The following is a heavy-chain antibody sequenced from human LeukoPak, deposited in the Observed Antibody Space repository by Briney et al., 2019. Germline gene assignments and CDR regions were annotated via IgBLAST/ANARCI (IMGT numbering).Heavy chain of an antibody. CDR3: ARVVAKDYDSSGYYPIY. J-gene: IGHJ4*02. CDR2: ISSSSYI. V-gene: IGHV3-21*01. D-gene: IGHD3-22*01. Sequence: GGSLRLSCAASGFTFSSYSMNWVRQAPGKGLEWVSSISSSSYIYYSDSVKGRFTISRDNAKNSLYLQMDSLRAEDTAVYYCARVVAKDYDSSGYYPIYWGQGTLVTVSS. CDR1: GFTFSSYS.